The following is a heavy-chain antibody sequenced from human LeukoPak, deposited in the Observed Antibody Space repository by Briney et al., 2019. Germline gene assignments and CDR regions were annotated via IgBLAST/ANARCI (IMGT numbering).Heavy chain of an antibody. Sequence: PGRSLRLSCAASGFTFDDYAMHWVRQAPGKGLEWVSGISWNSGSIGYADSVKGRFTISRDNAENSLYLQMNSLRAEDTALYYCAKDGMDVWGQGTTVTVSS. CDR3: AKDGMDV. CDR1: GFTFDDYA. J-gene: IGHJ6*02. CDR2: ISWNSGSI. V-gene: IGHV3-9*01.